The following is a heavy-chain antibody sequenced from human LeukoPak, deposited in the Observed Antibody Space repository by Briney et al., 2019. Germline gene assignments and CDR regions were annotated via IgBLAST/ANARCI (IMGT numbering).Heavy chain of an antibody. D-gene: IGHD6-19*01. CDR2: IIPIFGTA. Sequence: SVKVSCKASGGTFSSYAISWVRQAPGQGLEWMGGIIPIFGTANYAQKFQGRVMITADESTSTAYMELSSLRSEDTAVYYCARGAVIAVALFDAFDIWGQGTMVTVSS. CDR3: ARGAVIAVALFDAFDI. J-gene: IGHJ3*02. CDR1: GGTFSSYA. V-gene: IGHV1-69*13.